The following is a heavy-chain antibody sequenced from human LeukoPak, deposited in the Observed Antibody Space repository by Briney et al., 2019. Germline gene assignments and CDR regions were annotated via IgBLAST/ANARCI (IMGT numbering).Heavy chain of an antibody. CDR1: GFTFSSYA. J-gene: IGHJ5*02. D-gene: IGHD4-23*01. V-gene: IGHV3-23*01. CDR2: ISGSGGNK. CDR3: GKTRVVRANWFDP. Sequence: PGGPLRLSCAASGFTFSSYAMSWVPQAPGKRREWVSNISGSGGNKYYADSGKARFTISRDNSKNTLYLQMNGLSAEDTDLYYCGKTRVVRANWFDPWGQGTLVTVSS.